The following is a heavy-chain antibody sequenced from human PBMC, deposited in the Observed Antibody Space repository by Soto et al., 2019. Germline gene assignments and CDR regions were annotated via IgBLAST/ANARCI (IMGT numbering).Heavy chain of an antibody. Sequence: GESLKISCKVSGYTFSDYWIHWVRQTPGKGLEWMGRIDPTDSKAIYSPAFQGHVTISADKSITTIYLQWSSLKASDSAMYYCARRIEAPTGHYYYALDVWGQGTTVTVSS. V-gene: IGHV5-10-1*01. J-gene: IGHJ6*02. CDR2: IDPTDSKA. CDR1: GYTFSDYW. D-gene: IGHD1-1*01. CDR3: ARRIEAPTGHYYYALDV.